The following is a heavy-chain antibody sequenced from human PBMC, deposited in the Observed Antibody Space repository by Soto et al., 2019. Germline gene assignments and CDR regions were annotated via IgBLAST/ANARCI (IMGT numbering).Heavy chain of an antibody. J-gene: IGHJ4*02. V-gene: IGHV1-18*01. D-gene: IGHD5-18*01. CDR2: ISAYNGNT. CDR3: ARANVDTAMDNRDY. Sequence: ASVKVSFKASGYTFTSYGISWLRQAPGQGLEWMGWISAYNGNTNYAQKLQGRVTMTTDTSTSTAYMELRSLRSDDTAVYYCARANVDTAMDNRDYWGQGTLVTVSS. CDR1: GYTFTSYG.